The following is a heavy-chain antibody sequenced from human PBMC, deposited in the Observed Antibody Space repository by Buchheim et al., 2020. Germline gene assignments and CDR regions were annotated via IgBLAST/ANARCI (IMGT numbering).Heavy chain of an antibody. Sequence: QVQLQESGPGLVKPSETLSLTCTVSGGSISSYYWSWIRQPPGKGLEWIGYIYYSGSTNYNPSLKSRVTISVDTSKNQFSLKLSSVAAADADVYYCARGSGRSSQFDYWGQGTL. D-gene: IGHD2-15*01. V-gene: IGHV4-59*01. CDR2: IYYSGST. CDR3: ARGSGRSSQFDY. CDR1: GGSISSYY. J-gene: IGHJ4*02.